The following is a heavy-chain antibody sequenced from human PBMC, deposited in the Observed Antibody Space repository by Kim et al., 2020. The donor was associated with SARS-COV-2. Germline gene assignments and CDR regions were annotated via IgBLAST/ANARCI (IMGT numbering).Heavy chain of an antibody. CDR3: AKTPYDFWSGYYFDY. J-gene: IGHJ4*02. V-gene: IGHV3-23*01. D-gene: IGHD3-3*01. Sequence: DSVKGRFTISRDNSKNTLYLQMNSLRAEDTAVYYCAKTPYDFWSGYYFDYWGQGTLVTVSS.